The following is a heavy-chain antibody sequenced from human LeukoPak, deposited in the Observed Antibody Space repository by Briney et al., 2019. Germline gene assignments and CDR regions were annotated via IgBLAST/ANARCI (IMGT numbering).Heavy chain of an antibody. V-gene: IGHV1-18*01. J-gene: IGHJ6*02. Sequence: ASVKVSCKASGYTFTSYGISWVRQAPGQGLEWMGWISAYNGNTNYAQKLQGRVTMTIDTSTSTAYMELRSLRSDDTAVYYCARGYCSGGSCSHYGMDVWGQGTTVTVSS. CDR2: ISAYNGNT. CDR1: GYTFTSYG. CDR3: ARGYCSGGSCSHYGMDV. D-gene: IGHD2-15*01.